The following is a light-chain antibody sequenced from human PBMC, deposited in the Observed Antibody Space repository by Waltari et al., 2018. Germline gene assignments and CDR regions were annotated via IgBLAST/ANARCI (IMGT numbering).Light chain of an antibody. CDR3: QSYDISLSVV. J-gene: IGLJ2*01. CDR1: TSNIGAGYD. Sequence: QSVLTQPPSVSGAPGQRVSIACTGSTSNIGAGYDVHWYHQGPGKAPKLIIYGTYTRPIGLPDRFFGSQSVTSASLAIIGLQAEDESDYYCQSYDISLSVVFGGGTKLAVL. V-gene: IGLV1-40*01. CDR2: GTY.